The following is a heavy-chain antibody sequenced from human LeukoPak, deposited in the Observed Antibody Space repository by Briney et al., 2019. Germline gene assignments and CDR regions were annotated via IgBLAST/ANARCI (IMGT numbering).Heavy chain of an antibody. CDR1: GGSISSYY. V-gene: IGHV4-59*08. J-gene: IGHJ4*02. D-gene: IGHD3-3*01. Sequence: PSETLSLTCTVSGGSISSYYWSWIRQPPGKGLEWIGYIYYSGSTNYNPSLKSRVTISVDTSKNQLSLKLSSVTAADTAVYYCARHGRILEWLGYFDYWGQGTLVTVSS. CDR2: IYYSGST. CDR3: ARHGRILEWLGYFDY.